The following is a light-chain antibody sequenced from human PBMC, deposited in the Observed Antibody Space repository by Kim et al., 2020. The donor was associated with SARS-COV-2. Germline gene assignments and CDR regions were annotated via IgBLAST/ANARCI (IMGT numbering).Light chain of an antibody. CDR1: KLGDKY. CDR3: QAWDTSTHCV. J-gene: IGLJ3*02. Sequence: SYELTQPPSVSVSPGQTASITCSGDKLGDKYACWYQQKPGQSPVLVIYQDSKRPSGIPERFSGSNSGNTATLTISGTQAMDEADYYCQAWDTSTHCVFGG. CDR2: QDS. V-gene: IGLV3-1*01.